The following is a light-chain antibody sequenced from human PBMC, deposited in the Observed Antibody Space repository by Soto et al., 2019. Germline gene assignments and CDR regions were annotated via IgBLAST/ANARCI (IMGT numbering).Light chain of an antibody. CDR3: QQSYTTPLT. CDR2: AAS. J-gene: IGKJ4*01. V-gene: IGKV1-39*01. Sequence: DIQMTQSPSSLSASVGDRVTNTCRASQSINTYLNWYQQKPGKAPKLLIYAASSLQSGVPSRFSGSGSGTDFTLIISSLQPEDFATYYCQQSYTTPLTFGGGTKVEIK. CDR1: QSINTY.